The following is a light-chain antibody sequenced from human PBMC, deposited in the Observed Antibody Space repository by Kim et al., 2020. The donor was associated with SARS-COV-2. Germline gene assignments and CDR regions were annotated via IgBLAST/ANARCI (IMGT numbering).Light chain of an antibody. CDR1: RSNIGSNA. CDR2: SDD. J-gene: IGLJ2*01. Sequence: GQRFTISCSGSRSNIGSNAVNWYQQLPGTAPKLLIYSDDHRPSGVPDRFSGSKSGTSASLAISGLQSEDEADYYCAAWDDSLNGVIFGGGTQLTVL. CDR3: AAWDDSLNGVI. V-gene: IGLV1-44*01.